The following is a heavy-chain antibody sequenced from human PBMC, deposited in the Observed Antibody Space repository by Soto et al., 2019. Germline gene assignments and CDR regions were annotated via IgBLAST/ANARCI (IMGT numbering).Heavy chain of an antibody. D-gene: IGHD1-1*01. J-gene: IGHJ4*02. CDR1: GSTFSNYG. CDR2: ISYDGNVA. Sequence: QVQLVESGGGVVQPGRSLRLSCAASGSTFSNYGMHWVRQAPGKGLEWVIVISYDGNVAYYADSVKGRFTISRDNSKNTLYLQMNSLRTEDTAMYYCAKEGPITNWYFDYWGRGTLVTVSS. V-gene: IGHV3-30*18. CDR3: AKEGPITNWYFDY.